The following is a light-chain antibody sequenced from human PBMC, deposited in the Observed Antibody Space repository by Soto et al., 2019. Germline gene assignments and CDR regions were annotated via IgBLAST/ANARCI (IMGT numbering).Light chain of an antibody. Sequence: EIVMTQSPLTLPVTPGEPASISCRSSQSLLYNNTYNYLDWYVQKPGQSPQLLIYFGSNRAPGVTDRFSGSGSRTDFTLKINRVEAEDVGTYYCMQALQSITFGQGTRLKIK. J-gene: IGKJ5*01. V-gene: IGKV2-28*01. CDR3: MQALQSIT. CDR1: QSLLYNNTYNY. CDR2: FGS.